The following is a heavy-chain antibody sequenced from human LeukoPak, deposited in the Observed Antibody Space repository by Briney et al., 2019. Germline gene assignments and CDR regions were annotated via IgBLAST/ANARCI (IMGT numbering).Heavy chain of an antibody. CDR2: IYNSGST. D-gene: IGHD2-2*01. CDR1: GGSISSYY. Sequence: PSETLSLTCTVSGGSISSYYWSWIRQPPGKGLEWIGYIYNSGSTKYNPSLKSRVTISVDTSKNQFSLKLSSVTAADTAVYYCARRSGKFGIVVVPAATHNWFDPWGQGTLVTVSS. V-gene: IGHV4-59*01. J-gene: IGHJ5*02. CDR3: ARRSGKFGIVVVPAATHNWFDP.